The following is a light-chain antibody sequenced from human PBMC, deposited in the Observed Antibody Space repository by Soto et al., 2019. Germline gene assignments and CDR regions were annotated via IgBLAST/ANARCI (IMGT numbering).Light chain of an antibody. V-gene: IGKV3-15*01. CDR3: QQHNNLPIT. J-gene: IGKJ5*01. Sequence: EIVMTQSPATLSVSPGERATLSCRASQSVSANLAWYQQKPGQAPRLLIYAASTGATGIPARFSGSGSGTEFTLTISSLQSEDFAVYYCQQHNNLPITFGQGTRLEIK. CDR1: QSVSAN. CDR2: AAS.